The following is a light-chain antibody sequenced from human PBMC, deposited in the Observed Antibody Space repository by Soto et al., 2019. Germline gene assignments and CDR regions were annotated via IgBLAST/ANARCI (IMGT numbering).Light chain of an antibody. J-gene: IGKJ3*01. CDR1: QGITIW. Sequence: DIQMTQSPSSVSASVGDRVTITCRASQGITIWVVWYQQKPGEAPKLLVYAASTLQTGVPSRFSGSGSGTEFSLTISSLQHEDSAPYFCQQAKRLPFTFGHGTQVHV. CDR2: AAS. CDR3: QQAKRLPFT. V-gene: IGKV1D-12*01.